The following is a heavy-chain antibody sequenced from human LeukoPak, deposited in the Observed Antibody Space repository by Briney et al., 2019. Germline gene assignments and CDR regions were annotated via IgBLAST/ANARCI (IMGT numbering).Heavy chain of an antibody. CDR2: ISSSSSYI. CDR1: GFTFSSYS. J-gene: IGHJ6*03. V-gene: IGHV3-21*01. Sequence: GGSLRLSCAASGFTFSSYSMNWVCQAPGKGLEWVSSISSSSSYIYYADSVKGRFTISRDNAKSSLYLQMNSLRAEDTAVYYCARDRYQLLSTVPYYMDVWGKGTTVTVSS. CDR3: ARDRYQLLSTVPYYMDV. D-gene: IGHD2-2*01.